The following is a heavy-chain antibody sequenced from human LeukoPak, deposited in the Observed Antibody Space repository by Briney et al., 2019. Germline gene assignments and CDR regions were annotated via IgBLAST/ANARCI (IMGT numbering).Heavy chain of an antibody. D-gene: IGHD6-13*01. V-gene: IGHV4-39*01. CDR2: VYYSGST. CDR1: GGSISSTSHY. Sequence: SETLSLSCTVSGGSISSTSHYWGWIRQPPGKGLEWIGSVYYSGSTYYNPSLKSRVTISVDTSKNQFSLRLSSVTATDMAVYFCARLGYSVSWTDCWGQGILVPVSS. J-gene: IGHJ4*02. CDR3: ARLGYSVSWTDC.